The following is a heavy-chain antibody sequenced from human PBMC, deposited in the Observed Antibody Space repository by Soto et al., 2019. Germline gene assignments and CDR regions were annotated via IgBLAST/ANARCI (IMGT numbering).Heavy chain of an antibody. CDR3: ARERGGGYFDY. D-gene: IGHD3-16*01. V-gene: IGHV1-8*01. CDR2: MNPNSDNT. Sequence: QVQLVQSGAEVKKPGASVKVSCKASGYTFTSYDINWVRQATGQGLEWMGWMNPNSDNTGYAQKFQGRLTMTRNTSTTTPYTERSSLRSEYTAVYYCARERGGGYFDYWGQGILVTVSS. CDR1: GYTFTSYD. J-gene: IGHJ4*02.